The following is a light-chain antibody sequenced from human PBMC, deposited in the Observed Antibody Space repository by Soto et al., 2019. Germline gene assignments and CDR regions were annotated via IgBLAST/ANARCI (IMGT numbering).Light chain of an antibody. V-gene: IGKV1-9*01. J-gene: IGKJ3*01. Sequence: DMQLTQSPSFLSASVGDRVTITCRASQNINTFLTWYQQKPGKAPKLLIFAASTLLSGVPSRFSGSGSGTEFTLTIRSLQPEDFATYYCQQLNTYPFTFGPGTKVDI. CDR1: QNINTF. CDR3: QQLNTYPFT. CDR2: AAS.